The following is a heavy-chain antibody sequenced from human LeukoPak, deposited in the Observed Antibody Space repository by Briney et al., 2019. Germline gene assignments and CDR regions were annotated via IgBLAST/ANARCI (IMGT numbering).Heavy chain of an antibody. CDR3: ASSEKDEVLRFLEWSPGFDY. CDR1: GDSISSYY. Sequence: PSETLSLTCTVSGDSISSYYWSWIRQPAGKGLEWIGRIYTSGSTNYNPSLKSRVTMSVDTSKNQFSLKLSSMTAADTAVYYCASSEKDEVLRFLEWSPGFDYWGQGTLVTVSS. D-gene: IGHD3-3*01. V-gene: IGHV4-4*07. CDR2: IYTSGST. J-gene: IGHJ4*02.